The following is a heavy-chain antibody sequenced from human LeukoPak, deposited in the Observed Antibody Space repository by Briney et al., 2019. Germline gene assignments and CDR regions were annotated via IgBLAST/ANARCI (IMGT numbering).Heavy chain of an antibody. CDR1: GGSFNGYY. Sequence: SETLSLTCAVYGGSFNGYYWSWIRQPPGKGLEWIGEINHTRSANYNPSLKSRVTISVDTSKNQFSLKLNSVTAADTAVYYCARDQGYNYGRTKWFDPWGRGILVTVSS. V-gene: IGHV4-34*01. CDR3: ARDQGYNYGRTKWFDP. CDR2: INHTRSA. J-gene: IGHJ5*02. D-gene: IGHD5-18*01.